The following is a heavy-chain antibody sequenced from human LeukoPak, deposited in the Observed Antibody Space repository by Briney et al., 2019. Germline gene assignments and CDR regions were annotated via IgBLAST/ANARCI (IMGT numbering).Heavy chain of an antibody. D-gene: IGHD3-16*02. J-gene: IGHJ4*02. CDR3: ARGGRIYDYVWGNYRYFDY. CDR2: IYYSGNT. Sequence: SETLSLTCTVSGVSISSSNSYWGWIRQPPGKGLEWIGSIYYSGNTYYNASLKSQVSISIDTSKNQFSLKLSSVTAADTAVYYCARGGRIYDYVWGNYRYFDYWGQGTLVTVSS. CDR1: GVSISSSNSY. V-gene: IGHV4-39*07.